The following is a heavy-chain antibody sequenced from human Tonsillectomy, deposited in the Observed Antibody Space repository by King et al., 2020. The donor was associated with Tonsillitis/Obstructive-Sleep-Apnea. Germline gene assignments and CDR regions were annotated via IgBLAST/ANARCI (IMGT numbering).Heavy chain of an antibody. V-gene: IGHV3-33*01. CDR1: GFTFSSYG. J-gene: IGHJ4*02. D-gene: IGHD3/OR15-3a*01. CDR2: IWYDGSNK. CDR3: ARGGTVDWRDY. Sequence: VQLVESGGGVVQPGRSLRLSCAASGFTFSSYGMHWVRQAPGKGLEWVAVIWYDGSNKYYADSVKGRFTISRDNSKNTLYLQMNSLRAEDTAVYYCARGGTVDWRDYWGQGTLVTVSS.